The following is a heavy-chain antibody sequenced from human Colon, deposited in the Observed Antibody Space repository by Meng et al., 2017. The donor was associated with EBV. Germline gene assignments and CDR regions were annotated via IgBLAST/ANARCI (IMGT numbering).Heavy chain of an antibody. V-gene: IGHV4-39*07. Sequence: QLTLSGWGLGLGVPSRQRSRTGGFSGASISGSGDYWGWVRQPPGKGLEWIGNIYYTGSTYYNPSLKSRVTISVDTSKNQFSLKVTSMTAADTAVYYCARDGPLLWGPGTLVTVSS. CDR3: ARDGPLL. CDR1: GASISGSGDY. CDR2: IYYTGST. J-gene: IGHJ4*02.